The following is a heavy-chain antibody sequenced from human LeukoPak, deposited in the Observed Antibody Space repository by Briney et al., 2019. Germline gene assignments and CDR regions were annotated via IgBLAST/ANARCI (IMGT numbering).Heavy chain of an antibody. V-gene: IGHV3-23*01. D-gene: IGHD1-1*01. CDR3: AKFARGTDY. CDR1: GFTVSSNY. Sequence: PGGSLRLSCAASGFTVSSNYMSWVRQAPGKGLEWVSAISGSGGSTYYADSVKGRFTISRDNSKNTPYLQMNSLRAEDTAVYYCAKFARGTDYWGQGTLITVSS. J-gene: IGHJ4*02. CDR2: ISGSGGST.